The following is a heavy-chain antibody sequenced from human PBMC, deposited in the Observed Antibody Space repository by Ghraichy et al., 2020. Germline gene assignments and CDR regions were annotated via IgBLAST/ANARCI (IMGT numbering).Heavy chain of an antibody. CDR2: ISSRSDNT. J-gene: IGHJ3*02. D-gene: IGHD5-24*01. CDR1: GFSFSDHY. Sequence: GESLNISCAASGFSFSDHYMSWIRQAPGKGLEWVAYISSRSDNTNYADSVKGRFTISRDNSKNSQYLQMNSLTSEDTAVYYCARGGDGYSDFDIWGQGTMVTVSS. V-gene: IGHV3-11*06. CDR3: ARGGDGYSDFDI.